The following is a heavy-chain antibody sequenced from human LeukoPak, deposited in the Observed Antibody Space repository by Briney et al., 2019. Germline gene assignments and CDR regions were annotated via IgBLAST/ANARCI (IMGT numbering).Heavy chain of an antibody. Sequence: GGSLRLSCAASGFTFSSYSMNWVRQAPGKGLEWVSSISSSSSYIYYADSVKGRFTISRDNAKSSLYLQMNSLRAEDTAVYYCARTWELLYFDYWGQGTLVTVSS. D-gene: IGHD1-26*01. V-gene: IGHV3-21*01. J-gene: IGHJ4*02. CDR2: ISSSSSYI. CDR1: GFTFSSYS. CDR3: ARTWELLYFDY.